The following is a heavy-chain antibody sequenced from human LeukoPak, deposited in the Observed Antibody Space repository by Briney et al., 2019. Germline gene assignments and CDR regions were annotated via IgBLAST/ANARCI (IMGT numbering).Heavy chain of an antibody. CDR1: GYTFTSYD. V-gene: IGHV1-8*01. J-gene: IGHJ6*03. CDR2: MNPNSGNT. CDR3: ARRGRDGYKNYYYYYYMDV. Sequence: SVTVSCKASGYTFTSYDINWVRQATGQGLEWMGWMNPNSGNTGYAQKFQGRVTMTRNTSISTAYMELSSLRSEDTAVYYCARRGRDGYKNYYYYYYMDVWGKGTTVTVSS. D-gene: IGHD5-24*01.